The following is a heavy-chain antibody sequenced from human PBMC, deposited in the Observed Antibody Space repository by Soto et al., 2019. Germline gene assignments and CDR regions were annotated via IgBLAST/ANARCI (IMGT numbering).Heavy chain of an antibody. CDR2: INPNSGGT. V-gene: IGHV1-2*02. J-gene: IGHJ4*02. D-gene: IGHD3-10*01. Sequence: QVQLVQSGAEVKKPGASVKVSCKASGYTFTGYYMHWVRQAPGQGLEWMGWINPNSGGTNYAQKFQGRVTMTRDTSISTAYMELSRLRSDDTAVYYCARAVDRLLWFGELYYWGQGTLVTVSS. CDR3: ARAVDRLLWFGELYY. CDR1: GYTFTGYY.